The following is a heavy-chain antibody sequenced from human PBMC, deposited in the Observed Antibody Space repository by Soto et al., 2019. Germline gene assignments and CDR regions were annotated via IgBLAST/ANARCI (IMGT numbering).Heavy chain of an antibody. V-gene: IGHV1-69*13. CDR3: ARDRLYYGSGSYQLDY. CDR2: IIPIFGTA. CDR1: GGTFSSYA. J-gene: IGHJ4*02. Sequence: GASVKVSCKASGGTFSSYAISWVRQAPGQGLEWMGGIIPIFGTANYAQKFQGRVTITADESTSTAYMELSSLRSEDTAVYYCARDRLYYGSGSYQLDYWGQGTLVTVSS. D-gene: IGHD3-10*01.